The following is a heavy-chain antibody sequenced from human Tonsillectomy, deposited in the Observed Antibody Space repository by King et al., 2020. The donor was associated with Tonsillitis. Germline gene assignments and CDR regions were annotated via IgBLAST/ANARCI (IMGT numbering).Heavy chain of an antibody. Sequence: VQLVESGGGLVQPGGSLRLSCATSGFTFSSYAMSWVRQAPGKGLEWVSAISGSGGSTYYADSVKGRFTISRDNSKKTLYLQMNSLRAEDTAVYYCAKIIRYLDYEAYWGQGTLVTVSS. V-gene: IGHV3-23*04. D-gene: IGHD3-9*01. J-gene: IGHJ4*02. CDR2: ISGSGGST. CDR3: AKIIRYLDYEAY. CDR1: GFTFSSYA.